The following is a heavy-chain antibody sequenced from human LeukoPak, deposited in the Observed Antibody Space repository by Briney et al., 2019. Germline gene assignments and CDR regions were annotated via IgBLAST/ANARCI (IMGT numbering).Heavy chain of an antibody. D-gene: IGHD5-18*01. J-gene: IGHJ4*02. CDR2: IWYDGSNK. V-gene: IGHV3-33*06. Sequence: GGSLRLSCAASGFTFSSYGMHWVRQAPGEGLKWVAVIWYDGSNKYYADSVKGRFTISRDNSKNTLYLQMNSLRAEDTAVYYCAKEHGQYNYFDYWGQGTLVTVSS. CDR3: AKEHGQYNYFDY. CDR1: GFTFSSYG.